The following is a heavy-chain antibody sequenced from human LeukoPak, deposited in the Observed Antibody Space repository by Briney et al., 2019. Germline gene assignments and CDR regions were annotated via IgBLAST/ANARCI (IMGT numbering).Heavy chain of an antibody. Sequence: PSETLSLTCAVYGGSFSGYYWSWIRQPPGKGLEWIGEINHSGSTNYNPSLKSRVTISVDTSKNQFSLKLSSVTAAGTAVYYCARFLEWLSLGPRANWFDPWGQGTLVTVSS. J-gene: IGHJ5*02. CDR1: GGSFSGYY. CDR2: INHSGST. D-gene: IGHD3-3*01. CDR3: ARFLEWLSLGPRANWFDP. V-gene: IGHV4-34*01.